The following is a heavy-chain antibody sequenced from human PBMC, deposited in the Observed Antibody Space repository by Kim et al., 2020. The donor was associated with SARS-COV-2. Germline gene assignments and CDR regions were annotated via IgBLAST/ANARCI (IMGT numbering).Heavy chain of an antibody. CDR2: IIPILGIA. Sequence: SVKVSCKASGGTFSSYAISWVRQAPGQGLEWMGRIIPILGIANYAQKFQGRVTITADKSTSTAYMELSSLRSEDTAVYYCAISTNDRFLDYWGQGTLVTVSS. CDR1: GGTFSSYA. J-gene: IGHJ4*02. CDR3: AISTNDRFLDY. D-gene: IGHD1-1*01. V-gene: IGHV1-69*04.